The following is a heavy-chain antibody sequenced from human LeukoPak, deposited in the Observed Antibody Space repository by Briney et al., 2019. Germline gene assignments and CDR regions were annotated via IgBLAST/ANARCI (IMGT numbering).Heavy chain of an antibody. D-gene: IGHD2-2*01. CDR3: TRGRYQLLGPNAS. V-gene: IGHV3-48*01. J-gene: IGHJ5*02. Sequence: PGGSLRLSCAASGFTFSSYSMSWVRQAPGKGLEWVSYITMNSVRFYADSMKGRFTISRDNDKNSVYLQMSSMRAEDTPVYFCTRGRYQLLGPNASWGQGSLVTVSS. CDR2: ITMNSVR. CDR1: GFTFSSYS.